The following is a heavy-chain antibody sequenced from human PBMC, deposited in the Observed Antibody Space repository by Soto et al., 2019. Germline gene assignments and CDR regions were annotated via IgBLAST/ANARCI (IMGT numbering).Heavy chain of an antibody. CDR2: IYYSGST. J-gene: IGHJ6*03. CDR3: ARSSRGYCSGGSCYSGYYYYYYMDV. D-gene: IGHD2-15*01. CDR1: GGSISSGGYY. Sequence: QVQLQESGPGLVKPSQTLSLTCTVSGGSISSGGYYWSWIRQHPGKGLEWIGYIYYSGSTYYNPSLKSRVTISVGTSKNEFSLKLSSVTGADTAVYYCARSSRGYCSGGSCYSGYYYYYYMDVWGKGTTVTVSS. V-gene: IGHV4-31*03.